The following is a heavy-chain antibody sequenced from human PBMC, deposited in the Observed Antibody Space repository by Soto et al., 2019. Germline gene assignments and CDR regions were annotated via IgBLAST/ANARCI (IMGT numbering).Heavy chain of an antibody. CDR1: GYTFTSYD. J-gene: IGHJ5*02. Sequence: ASVKGSCKTAGYTFTSYDINWVRKATGQGLEWMGWMNPNSGNTGYAQKFQGRVTMTRNTSISTAYMELSSLRSEDTAVYYCARLYCSSTSCYISPDNWFDPWGQGTLVTVSS. CDR2: MNPNSGNT. V-gene: IGHV1-8*01. D-gene: IGHD2-2*01. CDR3: ARLYCSSTSCYISPDNWFDP.